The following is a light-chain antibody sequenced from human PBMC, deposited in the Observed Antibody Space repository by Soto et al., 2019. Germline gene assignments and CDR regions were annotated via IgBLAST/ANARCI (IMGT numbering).Light chain of an antibody. CDR3: QQYDNLPLT. CDR2: DAS. V-gene: IGKV1-33*01. CDR1: HDIRNY. Sequence: DIQMTKSPSSLSASVGARATSTCEASHDIRNYLNWYQQTRGQAPKLLTHDASRLQTGVPSRFSGSGSGTDFIFTITSLQPDDIETYHCQQYDNLPLTFGGGTKVDI. J-gene: IGKJ4*01.